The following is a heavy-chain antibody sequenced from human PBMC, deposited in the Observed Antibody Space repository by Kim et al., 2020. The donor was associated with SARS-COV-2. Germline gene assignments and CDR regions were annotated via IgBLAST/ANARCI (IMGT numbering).Heavy chain of an antibody. CDR3: ARGSHYYDSSGYSIFDY. D-gene: IGHD3-22*01. Sequence: SETLSLTCAVYGGSFSGYYWSWIRQPPGKGLEWIGEINHSGSTNYNPSLKSRVTISVDTSKNQFSLKLSSVTAADTAVYYCARGSHYYDSSGYSIFDYWGQGTLVTVSS. CDR2: INHSGST. CDR1: GGSFSGYY. J-gene: IGHJ4*02. V-gene: IGHV4-34*01.